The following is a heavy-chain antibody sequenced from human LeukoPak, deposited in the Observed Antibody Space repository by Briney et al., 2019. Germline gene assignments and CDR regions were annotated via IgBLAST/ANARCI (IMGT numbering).Heavy chain of an antibody. V-gene: IGHV4-61*01. CDR3: ARTRGYGAYCGGDCYPLDY. Sequence: SSETLSLTCTVSGGSISSSNYYWSWIRQPPGKGLEWIGYIYYSGITNYNPSLKSRVTLSVDTSNNQFSLKLSSVTAADTAMYYCARTRGYGAYCGGDCYPLDYWGQGTLVTVSS. CDR1: GGSISSSNYY. J-gene: IGHJ4*02. D-gene: IGHD2-21*02. CDR2: IYYSGIT.